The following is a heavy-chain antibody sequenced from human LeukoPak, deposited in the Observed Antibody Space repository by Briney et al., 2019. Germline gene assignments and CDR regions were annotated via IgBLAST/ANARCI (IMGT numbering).Heavy chain of an antibody. Sequence: PSETLSLTCTVSGGSISSGDYYWSWIRQPPGKGLEWIGYIYYSGSTYYNPSLKSRVTISVDTSKNRFSLKLSSVTAADTAVYYCARGGPAGAVDYWGQGTLVTVSS. CDR3: ARGGPAGAVDY. V-gene: IGHV4-30-4*01. J-gene: IGHJ4*02. D-gene: IGHD7-27*01. CDR1: GGSISSGDYY. CDR2: IYYSGST.